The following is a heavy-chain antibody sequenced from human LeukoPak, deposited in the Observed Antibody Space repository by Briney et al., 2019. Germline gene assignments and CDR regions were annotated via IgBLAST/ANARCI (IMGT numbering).Heavy chain of an antibody. CDR3: ARRQGCSSSSCPPDS. D-gene: IGHD2-15*01. J-gene: IGHJ4*02. CDR1: GYSFTTYW. V-gene: IGHV5-51*01. CDR2: IYPGDSDT. Sequence: GESLQISCRGSGYSFTTYWIGWVRQLPGKGLDWMGIIYPGDSDTRYSPSFQGQVTMSADKSINTAYLQWSSLKASDTAMYYCARRQGCSSSSCPPDSWGQGTLVTVSS.